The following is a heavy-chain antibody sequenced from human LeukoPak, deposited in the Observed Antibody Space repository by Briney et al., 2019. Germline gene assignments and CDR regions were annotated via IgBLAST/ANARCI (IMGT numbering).Heavy chain of an antibody. Sequence: PSETLSLTCTISGGSISSYYWSWIRQPPGKGLEWIGYIYYSGSTNYSPSLKSRVTISVDTSKNQFSLKLSSVTAADTAVYYCARQATVTSNWFDPWGQGTLVTVSS. CDR2: IYYSGST. J-gene: IGHJ5*02. CDR3: ARQATVTSNWFDP. D-gene: IGHD4-17*01. V-gene: IGHV4-59*08. CDR1: GGSISSYY.